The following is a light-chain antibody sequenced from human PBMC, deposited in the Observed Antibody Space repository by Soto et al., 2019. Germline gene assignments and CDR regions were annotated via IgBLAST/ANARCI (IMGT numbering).Light chain of an antibody. J-gene: IGKJ3*01. CDR3: QPASSAPFT. Sequence: MQLNKYPYSLSAAVGDRVTIACRASQNINTYLNWYQQKPGKAPKLLIFDAASLQNGVPSRFSGGGSRTDFTLTITSLQPEDFATYYCQPASSAPFTFGPGTKVYIK. CDR2: DAA. CDR1: QNINTY. V-gene: IGKV1-39*01.